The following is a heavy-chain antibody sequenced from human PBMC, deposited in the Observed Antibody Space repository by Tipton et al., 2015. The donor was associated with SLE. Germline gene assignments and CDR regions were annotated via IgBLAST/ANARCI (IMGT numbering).Heavy chain of an antibody. J-gene: IGHJ4*02. D-gene: IGHD2-2*01. CDR1: GFTLSNYW. CDR3: ARETPITASAMAY. Sequence: GSLRLSCLASGFTLSNYWMSWVRQAPGKGLEWVANIKDDGSEKNYVDSVKGRFTISRDNAKDSLYLQMNSLRAEDTAVYYCARETPITASAMAYWGQGTLVIVSS. V-gene: IGHV3-7*01. CDR2: IKDDGSEK.